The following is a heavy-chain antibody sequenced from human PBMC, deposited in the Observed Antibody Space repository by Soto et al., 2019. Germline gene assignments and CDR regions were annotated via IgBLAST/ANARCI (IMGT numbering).Heavy chain of an antibody. CDR3: AKCDDFGSYSPPFFDY. J-gene: IGHJ4*02. V-gene: IGHV3-23*01. CDR2: ISGSGGKK. CDR1: GFTFSSDA. Sequence: EVQLLESGGGLVQPGGSLRLSCAGSGFTFSSDAMSWVRQAPGKGLEWVSIISGSGGKKYYADSVKGRFTISRDNSKNTLDLQMNSLRAEDTAVYYCAKCDDFGSYSPPFFDYWGQGTLVTVSS. D-gene: IGHD3-3*01.